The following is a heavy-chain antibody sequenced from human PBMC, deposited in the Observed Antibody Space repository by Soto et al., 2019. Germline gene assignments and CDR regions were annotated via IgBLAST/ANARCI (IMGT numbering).Heavy chain of an antibody. Sequence: GGSLRLSCVASGFNFGTYAIHWVRQAPGKGLQWVALIAYDGINTYYADSVKGRFTISRDNSKNTLHLQMNSLRPEDTGVYFCARVTPGNNLYYFSGLDVWGQGTSVTVSS. CDR1: GFNFGTYA. CDR3: ARVTPGNNLYYFSGLDV. D-gene: IGHD1-1*01. J-gene: IGHJ6*02. V-gene: IGHV3-30-3*01. CDR2: IAYDGINT.